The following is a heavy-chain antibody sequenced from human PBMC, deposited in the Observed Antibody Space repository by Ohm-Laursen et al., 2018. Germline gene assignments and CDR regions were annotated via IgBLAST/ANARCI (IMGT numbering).Heavy chain of an antibody. J-gene: IGHJ4*02. D-gene: IGHD5-12*01. Sequence: SSVKVSCNASGYTFTSYDINWVRQATGQGLEWMGWMNPNSGNTSYAQKFQGRVTMTRDTSTSTVYMELSSLRSEDTAVYYCARGRGYSGYDFRVVYGGPEYYFDYWGQGTLVTVSS. CDR3: ARGRGYSGYDFRVVYGGPEYYFDY. CDR1: GYTFTSYD. V-gene: IGHV1-8*01. CDR2: MNPNSGNT.